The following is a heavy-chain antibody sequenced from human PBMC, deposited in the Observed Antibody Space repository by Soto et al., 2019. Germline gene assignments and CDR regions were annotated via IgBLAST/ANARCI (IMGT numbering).Heavy chain of an antibody. CDR2: IYYSGST. D-gene: IGHD2-15*01. V-gene: IGHV4-30-4*01. Sequence: PSETLSLTCTVSGGSISSGDYYWSGIRQPPGKGLEWIGYIYYSGSTNYNPSLKSRVTISVDTSKNQFSLKLSSVTAADTAVYYCARVRGRLLRFDPWGQGTLVTVS. J-gene: IGHJ5*02. CDR3: ARVRGRLLRFDP. CDR1: GGSISSGDYY.